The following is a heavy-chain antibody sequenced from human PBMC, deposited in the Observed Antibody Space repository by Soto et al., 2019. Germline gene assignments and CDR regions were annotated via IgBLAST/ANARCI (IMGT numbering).Heavy chain of an antibody. CDR1: GYTFTGYY. V-gene: IGHV1-2*04. CDR3: ARHRDGGKLLQYFHYGTDV. Sequence: ASVKVSCKASGYTFTGYYMHWVRQAPGQGLEWMGWINPNSGGTNYAQKFQGWVTMTRDTSISTAYLQWSSLKASDTAMYYCARHRDGGKLLQYFHYGTDVWGQGTTVTVSS. J-gene: IGHJ6*02. D-gene: IGHD2-15*01. CDR2: INPNSGGT.